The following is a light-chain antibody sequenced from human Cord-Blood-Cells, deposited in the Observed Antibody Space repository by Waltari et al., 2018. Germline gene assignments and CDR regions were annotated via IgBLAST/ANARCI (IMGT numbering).Light chain of an antibody. CDR1: SSDVGGYNY. CDR2: EVS. V-gene: IGLV2-14*01. CDR3: SSYTSSSTYV. Sequence: QSALPQPASVSGSPGQSLTISCTGTSSDVGGYNYVSWYQQHPGKAPKLMLYEVSNRPSGVSNRFSGSKSGNTASLTISGLQAEDEADYYCSSYTSSSTYVFGTGTKVTVL. J-gene: IGLJ1*01.